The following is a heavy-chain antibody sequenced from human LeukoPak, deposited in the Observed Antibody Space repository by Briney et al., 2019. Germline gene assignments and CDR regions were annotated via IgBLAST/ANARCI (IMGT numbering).Heavy chain of an antibody. CDR3: ARDRGGYSYGPFDY. D-gene: IGHD5-18*01. CDR2: IYYSGRA. V-gene: IGHV4-39*07. CDR1: GGSLSSSSYY. J-gene: IGHJ4*02. Sequence: SETLSLICTLSGGSLSSSSYYWGWMRQSPGKGLEGIGSIYYSGRAYYNPSLKNRVTISVDTFKSQFSLKLSSVTAADTAVYYCARDRGGYSYGPFDYWGQGTLVTVSS.